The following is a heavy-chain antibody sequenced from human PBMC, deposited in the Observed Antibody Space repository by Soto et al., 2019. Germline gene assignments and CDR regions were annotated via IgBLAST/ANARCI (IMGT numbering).Heavy chain of an antibody. D-gene: IGHD6-19*01. J-gene: IGHJ4*02. Sequence: PSETLSLTCAVSGGSISSSDYSWSWIRQPPGKGLEWIGYIYHSGSTYYSPSLKSRLTITKDTSKNQVVLTMTNMDPVDTATYYCAHSSGWDHYFDYWGQGTLVTVSS. V-gene: IGHV4-30-2*02. CDR3: AHSSGWDHYFDY. CDR2: IYHSGST. CDR1: GGSISSSDYS.